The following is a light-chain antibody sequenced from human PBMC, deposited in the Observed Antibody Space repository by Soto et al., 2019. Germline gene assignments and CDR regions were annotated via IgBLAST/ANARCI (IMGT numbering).Light chain of an antibody. CDR3: SSFTSSTTLV. J-gene: IGLJ1*01. CDR2: DVS. V-gene: IGLV2-14*03. CDR1: SSDVGGYEY. Sequence: QSALTQPASVSGSPGQSITISCTGTSSDVGGYEYVSWYQQHPGKAPKLMIYDVSNRPSGVSNPFSGSKSGNTASLTISGLQAEDEADYHCSSFTSSTTLVFGTGTKLTVL.